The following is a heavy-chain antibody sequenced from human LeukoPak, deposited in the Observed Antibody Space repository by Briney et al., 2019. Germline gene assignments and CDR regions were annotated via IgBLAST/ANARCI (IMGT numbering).Heavy chain of an antibody. CDR3: SRGLDSRKLGY. CDR1: GASFNSDDQY. V-gene: IGHV4-31*03. D-gene: IGHD3-22*01. Sequence: TSETLSLTCTVSGASFNSDDQYWNWIRQSPGKGLEWIGSIHPSGMLYNNPSLESRVIMSRDTSKNQFSLNLNSVTAADTAVYFCSRGLDSRKLGYWGQGILVTVSS. J-gene: IGHJ4*02. CDR2: IHPSGML.